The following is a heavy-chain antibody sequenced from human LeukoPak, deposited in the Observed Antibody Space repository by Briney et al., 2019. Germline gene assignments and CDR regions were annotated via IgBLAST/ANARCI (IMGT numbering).Heavy chain of an antibody. CDR2: IYHGGGT. D-gene: IGHD1-26*01. J-gene: IGHJ5*01. V-gene: IGHV4-30-2*01. CDR3: ARELPGSVGAIDS. CDR1: GGSISSGGYS. Sequence: PSETLSLTCAVSGGSISSGGYSWSWIRQPPGKGLEWIGYIYHGGGTYYNPSLKSRVTISVDRSKNQFSLKLTSVIAADTAVYYCARELPGSVGAIDSWGQGTLVTVSS.